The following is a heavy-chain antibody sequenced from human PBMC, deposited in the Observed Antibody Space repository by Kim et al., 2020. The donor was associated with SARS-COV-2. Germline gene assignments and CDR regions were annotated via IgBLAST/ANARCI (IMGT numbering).Heavy chain of an antibody. Sequence: SETLSLTCTVSGGSISSYYWSWIRQPPGKGLEWIGYIYYSGSTNYNPSLKSRVTISVDTSKNQFSLKLSSVTAADTAVYYCARGAQSGRHDYWGQGTLVTVSS. CDR1: GGSISSYY. J-gene: IGHJ4*02. V-gene: IGHV4-59*01. CDR3: ARGAQSGRHDY. D-gene: IGHD3-3*01. CDR2: IYYSGST.